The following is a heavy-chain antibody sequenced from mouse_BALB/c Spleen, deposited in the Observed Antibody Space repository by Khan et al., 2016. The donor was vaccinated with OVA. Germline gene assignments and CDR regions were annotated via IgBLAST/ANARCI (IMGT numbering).Heavy chain of an antibody. J-gene: IGHJ2*01. Sequence: VQLQESGPELVRPGVSVRISCKGSGYTFTDYAMYWVKQSHAKSLEWIGLISTYSGNTNYNQKFKGKATMTVDKSSSTAYMELARLTSEDSAIYYRARPAYDGYYDYWGQGTTLTVSS. CDR2: ISTYSGNT. CDR3: ARPAYDGYYDY. D-gene: IGHD2-3*01. CDR1: GYTFTDYA. V-gene: IGHV1S137*01.